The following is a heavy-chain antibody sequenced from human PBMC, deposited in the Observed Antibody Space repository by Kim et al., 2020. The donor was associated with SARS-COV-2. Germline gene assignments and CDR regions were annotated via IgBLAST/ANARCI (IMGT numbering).Heavy chain of an antibody. V-gene: IGHV3-23*01. CDR2: GSGGST. Sequence: GSGGSTYYADSGKGRFTISRDNSKNTLYLQMNSLRAEDTAVYYCAKDEDYWGQGTLVTVSS. CDR3: AKDEDY. J-gene: IGHJ4*02.